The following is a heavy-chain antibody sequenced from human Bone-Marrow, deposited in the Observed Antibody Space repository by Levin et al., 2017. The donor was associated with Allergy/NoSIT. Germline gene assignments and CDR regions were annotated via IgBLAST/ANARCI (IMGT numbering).Heavy chain of an antibody. Sequence: AASVKVSCRASGYTFSDYYLHWVRQAPGQGLEWMGWINPISGETKYAQKFQAWVTMTRDTSINTAYMEVVRLRSDDTAVYFCARALAEDYFDSWGQGTLVTVSS. CDR2: INPISGET. CDR3: ARALAEDYFDS. CDR1: GYTFSDYY. J-gene: IGHJ4*01. V-gene: IGHV1-2*04.